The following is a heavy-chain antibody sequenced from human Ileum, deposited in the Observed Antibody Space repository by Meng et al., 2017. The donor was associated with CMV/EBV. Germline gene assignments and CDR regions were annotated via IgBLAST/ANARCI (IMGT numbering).Heavy chain of an antibody. D-gene: IGHD2-2*01. V-gene: IGHV1-18*01. CDR2: VSAKNGNT. Sequence: ASVKVSCKASGYTFSDYTITWVRQAPGQGPEWMGWVSAKNGNTKYAERLQGRVTMTIDTSTRTAYMEMRSLRSDDTAVYYCARVVVVPSDYYTMDVWGQGTAVTVSS. J-gene: IGHJ6*02. CDR1: GYTFSDYT. CDR3: ARVVVVPSDYYTMDV.